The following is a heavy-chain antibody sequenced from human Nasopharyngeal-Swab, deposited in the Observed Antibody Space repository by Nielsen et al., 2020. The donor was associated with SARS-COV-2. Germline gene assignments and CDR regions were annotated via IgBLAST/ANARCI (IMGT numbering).Heavy chain of an antibody. CDR2: ISPSGDAT. Sequence: ASVKVSCKASGYTFTNYYMHWVRQAPGQGLEWMGIISPSGDATGYAQQFQGRVAMTRDTSTSTVYVELSSLRSEDTAVYYCVRDQGAGVVVAGCLDYWGQGTLVTVSS. J-gene: IGHJ4*02. D-gene: IGHD6-19*01. CDR3: VRDQGAGVVVAGCLDY. V-gene: IGHV1-46*01. CDR1: GYTFTNYY.